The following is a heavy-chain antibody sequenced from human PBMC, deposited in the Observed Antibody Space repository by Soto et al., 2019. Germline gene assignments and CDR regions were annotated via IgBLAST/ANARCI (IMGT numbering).Heavy chain of an antibody. CDR3: ARDFTEDIVVVPAAIPHYYYGMDV. D-gene: IGHD2-2*01. CDR2: INPSGGST. Sequence: ASVKVSCKASGYTFTSYYMHWVRQAPGQGLEWMGIINPSGGSTSYPQKFQGRVTMTRDTSTSTVYMELSSLRSEDTAVYYCARDFTEDIVVVPAAIPHYYYGMDVWGQGTTVTVSS. J-gene: IGHJ6*02. CDR1: GYTFTSYY. V-gene: IGHV1-46*01.